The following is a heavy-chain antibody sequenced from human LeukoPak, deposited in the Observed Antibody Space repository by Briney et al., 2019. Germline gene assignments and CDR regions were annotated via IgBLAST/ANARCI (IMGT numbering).Heavy chain of an antibody. CDR1: GYTFTSYY. D-gene: IGHD3-22*01. CDR2: INPSGGST. CDR3: ARGIKEQWFTPPYYFDY. V-gene: IGHV1-46*01. Sequence: ASVKVSCKASGYTFTSYYMHWVRQAPGQGLEWMGIINPSGGSTSYAQKFQGRVTMTRDMSTSTVYMELSSLRSEDTAVYYCARGIKEQWFTPPYYFDYWGQGTLVTVSS. J-gene: IGHJ4*02.